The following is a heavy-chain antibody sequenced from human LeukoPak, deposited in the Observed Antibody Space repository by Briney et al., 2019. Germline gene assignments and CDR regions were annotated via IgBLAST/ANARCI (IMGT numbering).Heavy chain of an antibody. CDR2: ISYDGSNK. J-gene: IGHJ4*02. Sequence: GGSLRLSCAASGFTFSSYAMHWVRQAPGKGLEWVAVISYDGSNKYSADSVKGRFTISRDNSKNTLYPQMNSLRAEDTAVYYCARGLLIRSSGYYYFDYWGQGTLVTVSS. CDR3: ARGLLIRSSGYYYFDY. V-gene: IGHV3-30-3*01. D-gene: IGHD3-22*01. CDR1: GFTFSSYA.